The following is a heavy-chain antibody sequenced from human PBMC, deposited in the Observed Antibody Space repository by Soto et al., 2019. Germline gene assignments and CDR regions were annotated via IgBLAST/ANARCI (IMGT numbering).Heavy chain of an antibody. D-gene: IGHD3-22*01. CDR2: IYYSGTT. V-gene: IGHV4-59*01. CDR1: GDSISSYY. J-gene: IGHJ1*01. CDR3: ARRFRSGYYYYFHY. Sequence: PSETLSLTCTVSGDSISSYYWSWIRQPPGQGLEWIGYIYYSGTTNYNPSLKSRVTISVDTSKNHFSLKLSSVTAADTAVYYCARRFRSGYYYYFHYWGQGTLVTVSS.